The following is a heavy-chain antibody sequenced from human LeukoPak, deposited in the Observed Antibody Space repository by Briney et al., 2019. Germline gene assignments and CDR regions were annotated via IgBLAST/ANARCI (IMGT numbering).Heavy chain of an antibody. Sequence: GGSLRLSCAASGFTFRSYAMHWVRQAPGKGLEWVAFIRYDGSLKYYSDSVKGRFTISRDNTKNTVFLQMDSLRTEDTAAYYCTKADGVGPSPMHGVFDIWGQGTMVTVSS. D-gene: IGHD1-26*01. CDR2: IRYDGSLK. CDR1: GFTFRSYA. J-gene: IGHJ3*02. CDR3: TKADGVGPSPMHGVFDI. V-gene: IGHV3-30*02.